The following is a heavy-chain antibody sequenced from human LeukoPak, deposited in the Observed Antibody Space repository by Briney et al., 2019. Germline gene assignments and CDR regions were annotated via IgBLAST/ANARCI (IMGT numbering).Heavy chain of an antibody. D-gene: IGHD6-19*01. V-gene: IGHV1-69*04. CDR1: GGTFSSYA. CDR3: ARDGTHPQWREKEDAFDI. J-gene: IGHJ3*02. Sequence: GASVKVSCKASGGTFSSYAISWVRQAPGQGLEWMGRIIPILGIANYAQKFQGRVTITADKSTSTAYMELSSLRSEDTAVYYCARDGTHPQWREKEDAFDIWGQGTMVTVSS. CDR2: IIPILGIA.